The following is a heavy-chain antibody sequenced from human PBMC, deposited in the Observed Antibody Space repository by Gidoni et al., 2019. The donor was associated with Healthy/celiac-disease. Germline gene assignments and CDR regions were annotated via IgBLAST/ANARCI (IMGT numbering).Heavy chain of an antibody. D-gene: IGHD6-6*01. V-gene: IGHV3-23*01. CDR2: ISGSGGST. Sequence: EVQLLESGGGLVPPGGSLRLSCAASGFTFSSYAMSWVRQAPGKGLEWVSAISGSGGSTYYADSVKGRFTISRDNSKNTLYLQMNSLRAEDTAVYYCAKAMWTGQLVGMRRWWVDYWGQGTLVTVSS. CDR1: GFTFSSYA. J-gene: IGHJ4*02. CDR3: AKAMWTGQLVGMRRWWVDY.